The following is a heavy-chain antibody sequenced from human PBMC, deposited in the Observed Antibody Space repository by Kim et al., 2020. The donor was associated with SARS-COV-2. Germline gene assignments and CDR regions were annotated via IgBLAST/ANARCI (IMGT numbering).Heavy chain of an antibody. Sequence: GGSLRLSCAASGFTFSSYGMHWVRQAPGKGLEWVAVIWYDGSNKYYADSVKGRFTISRDNSKNTLYLQMNSLRAEDTAVYYCARDRVIVAKMGFDYWGQGTLVTVSS. D-gene: IGHD5-12*01. CDR1: GFTFSSYG. CDR3: ARDRVIVAKMGFDY. CDR2: IWYDGSNK. J-gene: IGHJ4*02. V-gene: IGHV3-33*01.